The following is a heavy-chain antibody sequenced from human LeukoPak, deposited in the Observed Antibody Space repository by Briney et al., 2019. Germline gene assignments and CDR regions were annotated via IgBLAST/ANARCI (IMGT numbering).Heavy chain of an antibody. Sequence: SETLSLTSTVPRDSMTRTHHCRGSVSQPPGNWLEWLWSNYNSGSTSYHPSRKSRAPTSVDTSKNQSTMKLSSVTAADTAVYYCARYSASAGSTYSYDYYLDVWGKGTMVTISS. V-gene: IGHV4-39*06. CDR1: RDSMTRTHHC. D-gene: IGHD3-10*01. J-gene: IGHJ6*03. CDR3: ARYSASAGSTYSYDYYLDV. CDR2: NYNSGST.